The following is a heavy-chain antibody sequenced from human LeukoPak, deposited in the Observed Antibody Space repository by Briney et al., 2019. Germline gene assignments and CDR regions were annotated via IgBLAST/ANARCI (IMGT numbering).Heavy chain of an antibody. CDR2: ISHSGST. Sequence: SETLSLTCTVSGDSISSGGYSWSWIRQPPGKGLEWIGYISHSGSTYYNPSLKSRVTISVDRSKNQFSLKLSSVTAADTAVYYCARESYGMFDYWGQGTLVTVSS. CDR1: GDSISSGGYS. CDR3: ARESYGMFDY. J-gene: IGHJ4*02. D-gene: IGHD5-18*01. V-gene: IGHV4-30-2*01.